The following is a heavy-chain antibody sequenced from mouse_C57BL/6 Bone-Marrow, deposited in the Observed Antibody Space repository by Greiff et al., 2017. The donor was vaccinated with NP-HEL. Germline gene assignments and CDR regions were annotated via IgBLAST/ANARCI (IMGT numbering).Heavy chain of an antibody. D-gene: IGHD2-1*01. J-gene: IGHJ4*01. CDR3: TPIYYGNSYAMDY. CDR2: IDPETGGT. Sequence: VQLQESGAELVRPGASVTLSCKASGYTFTDYEMHWVKQTPVHGLEWIGAIDPETGGTAYNQKFKGKAILTADESSSTAYMELRSLTSEDSAVYYCTPIYYGNSYAMDYWGQGTSVTVSS. CDR1: GYTFTDYE. V-gene: IGHV1-15*01.